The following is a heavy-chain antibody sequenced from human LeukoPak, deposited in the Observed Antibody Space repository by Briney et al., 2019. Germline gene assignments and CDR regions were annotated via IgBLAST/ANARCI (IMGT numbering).Heavy chain of an antibody. CDR3: ARRGNFDY. CDR1: GHSITNFY. CDR2: SHYTGKT. V-gene: IGHV4-59*08. J-gene: IGHJ4*02. D-gene: IGHD6-13*01. Sequence: PSETLSLTWAVSGHSITNFYWSWIRQPPGEGLEWIGYSHYTGKTYYNPSLESRVTMSVDTSKSQISLRLTSVTAADTAVYYCARRGNFDYWGQGMLVTVSS.